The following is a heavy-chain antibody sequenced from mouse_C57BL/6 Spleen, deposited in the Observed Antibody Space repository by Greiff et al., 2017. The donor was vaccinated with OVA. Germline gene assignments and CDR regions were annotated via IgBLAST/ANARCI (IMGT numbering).Heavy chain of an antibody. Sequence: DVQLVESGGGLVKPGGSLKLSCAASGFTFSSYTMSWVRQTPEKRLEWVATISGGGGNTYYPDSVKGRFTISRDNAKNTLYLQMSSLRSEDTALYYCARELEGNWDYFDYWGQGTTLTVSS. J-gene: IGHJ2*01. D-gene: IGHD4-1*01. V-gene: IGHV5-9*01. CDR2: ISGGGGNT. CDR1: GFTFSSYT. CDR3: ARELEGNWDYFDY.